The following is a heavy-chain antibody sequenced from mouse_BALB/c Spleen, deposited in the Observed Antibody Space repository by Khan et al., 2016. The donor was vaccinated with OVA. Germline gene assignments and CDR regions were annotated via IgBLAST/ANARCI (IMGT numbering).Heavy chain of an antibody. J-gene: IGHJ2*01. CDR1: GYSIISGYY. CDR2: ISYDGSN. D-gene: IGHD2-1*01. CDR3: ARDYFGNYYFDY. Sequence: EVQLQESGPGLMKPSQSLSLTCSVTGYSIISGYYWNWIRQFPGNKLEWMGYISYDGSNNYNPSLKNRISITRDTSKNQFFLKLNSVTTEDTATYYCARDYFGNYYFDYWGQGTTLTVSS. V-gene: IGHV3-6*02.